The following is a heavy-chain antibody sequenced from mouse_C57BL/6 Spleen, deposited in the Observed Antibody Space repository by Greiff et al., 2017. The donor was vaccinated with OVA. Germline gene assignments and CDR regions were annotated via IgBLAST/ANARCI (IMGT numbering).Heavy chain of an antibody. Sequence: QVQLQQPGAELVRPGTSVKLSCKASGYTFTSYWLHWVKQRPGQGLEWIGVIDPSDSYTNYNQKFKGKATLTVDTSSSTAYMQLSSLISEDSAVYYCARKTIEGAMDYWGQGTSVTVSS. CDR1: GYTFTSYW. J-gene: IGHJ4*01. CDR2: IDPSDSYT. D-gene: IGHD2-12*01. V-gene: IGHV1-59*01. CDR3: ARKTIEGAMDY.